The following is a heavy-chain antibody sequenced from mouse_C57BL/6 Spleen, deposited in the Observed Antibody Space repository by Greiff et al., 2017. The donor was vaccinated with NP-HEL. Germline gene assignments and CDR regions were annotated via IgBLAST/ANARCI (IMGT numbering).Heavy chain of an antibody. J-gene: IGHJ2*01. CDR2: IYPGDGDT. D-gene: IGHD1-1*01. V-gene: IGHV1-80*01. CDR1: GYAFSSYW. CDR3: ARSVYYYGSSYGYFDY. Sequence: QVHVKQSGAELVKPGASVKISCKASGYAFSSYWMNWVKQRPGKGLEWIGQIYPGDGDTNYNGKFKGKATLTADKSSSTAYMQLSSLTSEDSAVYYCARSVYYYGSSYGYFDYWGQGTTLTVSS.